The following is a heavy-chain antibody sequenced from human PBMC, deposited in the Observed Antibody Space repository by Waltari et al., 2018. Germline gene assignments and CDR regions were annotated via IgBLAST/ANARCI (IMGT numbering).Heavy chain of an antibody. Sequence: EVQLLESGGGLVKPGGSLRLSCAASEFTFRDSWMHWVRQAPGKGLVWISLIKTDGSSKIYADSVKGRFTISGDNANNTLYLQMNSLREEDTAIYYCASNGSGSYYNLWGQGTLVTVSS. J-gene: IGHJ4*02. D-gene: IGHD3-10*01. CDR2: IKTDGSSK. CDR3: ASNGSGSYYNL. V-gene: IGHV3-74*01. CDR1: EFTFRDSW.